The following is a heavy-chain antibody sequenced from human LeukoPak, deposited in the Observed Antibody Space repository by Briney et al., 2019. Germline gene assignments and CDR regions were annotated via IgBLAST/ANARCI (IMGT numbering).Heavy chain of an antibody. CDR2: ISGSSTTI. D-gene: IGHD3-3*01. V-gene: IGHV3-48*01. CDR1: GFTFSNFT. Sequence: TGGSLRLSCAASGFTFSNFTMTWVRQAPGKGLEWVSYISGSSTTIYYADSVKGRFTISRDNAKNSLYLQMNSLRAEDTAVYYCARGQAIFGVVSYYYYYGMDVWGQGTTVTVSS. CDR3: ARGQAIFGVVSYYYYYGMDV. J-gene: IGHJ6*02.